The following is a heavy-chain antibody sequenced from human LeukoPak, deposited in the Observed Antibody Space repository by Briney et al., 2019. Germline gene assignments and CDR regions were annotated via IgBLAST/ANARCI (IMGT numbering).Heavy chain of an antibody. Sequence: ASVKVSCKASGGTFSSYAISWVRQAPGQGLEWMGWINPNSGGTNYAQKFQGRVTMTRDMSISTAYMELGGLTSDDTAVYYCARPYCSGGSCHDYFDYWGQGTLVTVSS. J-gene: IGHJ4*02. CDR2: INPNSGGT. D-gene: IGHD2-15*01. CDR3: ARPYCSGGSCHDYFDY. CDR1: GGTFSSYA. V-gene: IGHV1-2*02.